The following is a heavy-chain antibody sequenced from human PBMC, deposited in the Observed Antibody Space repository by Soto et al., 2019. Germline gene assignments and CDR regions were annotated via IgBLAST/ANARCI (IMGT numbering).Heavy chain of an antibody. Sequence: ASVKVSCKASGYTFTSYGISWVRQAPGQGLEWMGWISAYNGNSNYAQKFQGRVTMTTDTSTNTAYMELRGLRSDDTAVYYCARRPDDYWGLGTLVTVSS. CDR1: GYTFTSYG. J-gene: IGHJ4*02. CDR3: ARRPDDY. V-gene: IGHV1-18*01. CDR2: ISAYNGNS.